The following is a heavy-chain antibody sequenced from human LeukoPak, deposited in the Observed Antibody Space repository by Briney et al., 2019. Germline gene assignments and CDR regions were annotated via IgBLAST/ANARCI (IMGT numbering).Heavy chain of an antibody. CDR2: ISYDGSNK. V-gene: IGHV3-30*03. CDR1: GFTFSSYG. D-gene: IGHD6-19*01. Sequence: GGSLRLSCAASGFTFSSYGMHWVRQAPGKGLEWVAVISYDGSNKYYADSVKGRFTISRDNAKNTLYLQMNSLRAEDTAVYYCASPASLYSSGWSGTCFDYWGQGTLVTVSS. J-gene: IGHJ4*02. CDR3: ASPASLYSSGWSGTCFDY.